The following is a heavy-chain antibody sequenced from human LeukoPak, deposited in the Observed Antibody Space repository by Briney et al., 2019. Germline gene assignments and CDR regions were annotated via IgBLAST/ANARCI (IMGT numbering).Heavy chain of an antibody. Sequence: GGSLRLSCAASGFTSISYCMNWVRQAPGKGLEWVSSISSSSSYIYYADSLKGRFTISRDNAKNSLYLQMNSLRAEDTAVYYCARDRIIYGDYGDAFDIWGQGTMVTVSS. J-gene: IGHJ3*02. D-gene: IGHD4-17*01. CDR3: ARDRIIYGDYGDAFDI. CDR1: GFTSISYC. V-gene: IGHV3-21*01. CDR2: ISSSSSYI.